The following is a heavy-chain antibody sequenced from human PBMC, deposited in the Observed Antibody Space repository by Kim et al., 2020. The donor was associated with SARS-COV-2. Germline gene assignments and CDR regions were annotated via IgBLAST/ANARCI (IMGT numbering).Heavy chain of an antibody. CDR2: INSDGSST. Sequence: GGSLRLSCAASGFTFSSYWMHWVRQAPGKGLVWVSRINSDGSSTSYADSVKGRFTISSDNAKNTLYLQMNSLRAEETAVSYCAIQEVRGRYYYYGMDVWGQGATVTVSS. J-gene: IGHJ6*02. CDR3: AIQEVRGRYYYYGMDV. V-gene: IGHV3-74*01. CDR1: GFTFSSYW. D-gene: IGHD3-10*01.